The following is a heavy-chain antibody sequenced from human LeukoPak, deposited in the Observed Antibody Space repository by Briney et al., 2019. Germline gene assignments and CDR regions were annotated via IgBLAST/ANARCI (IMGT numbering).Heavy chain of an antibody. V-gene: IGHV1-46*01. CDR1: GYTFTSYY. D-gene: IGHD3-22*01. CDR2: INPSGGSTT. CDR3: ARASSSGRRFDY. J-gene: IGHJ4*02. Sequence: ASVKVSCKASGYTFTSYYMHWVRQAPGQGLEWMGIINPSGGSTTSYAQKLQGRVTMTRDTSTSTVDMELNSLTSEDTAVYYCARASSSGRRFDYWGQGTLVTVSS.